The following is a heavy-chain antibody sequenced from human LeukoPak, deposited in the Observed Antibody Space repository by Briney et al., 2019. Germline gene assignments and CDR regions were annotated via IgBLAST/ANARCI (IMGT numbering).Heavy chain of an antibody. CDR1: GYTFTSYD. V-gene: IGHV1-8*01. CDR3: ARGGGSSGWYVEFCDY. J-gene: IGHJ4*02. D-gene: IGHD6-19*01. Sequence: GASVKVSCKASGYTFTSYDINWVRQATGQGLEWMGWMNPNSGNTGYARKFQGRVTMTRNTSISTAYMELSSLRSEDTAVYYCARGGGSSGWYVEFCDYWGQGTLVTVSS. CDR2: MNPNSGNT.